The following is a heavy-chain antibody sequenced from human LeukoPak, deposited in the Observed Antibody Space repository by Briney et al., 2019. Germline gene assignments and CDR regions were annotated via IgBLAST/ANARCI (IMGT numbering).Heavy chain of an antibody. J-gene: IGHJ5*02. CDR2: INHSGST. Sequence: PSETLSLTCAVSGGSFSGYYWNWIRQSPGKGLEWIGEINHSGSTHYNPSLKSRVTISVDTSQKQFSLRLTSVTAADTAVYYCARHYFRTLTTLLRGVKKQKSRFDPWGQGTLVTVSS. V-gene: IGHV4-34*01. D-gene: IGHD4-17*01. CDR3: ARHYFRTLTTLLRGVKKQKSRFDP. CDR1: GGSFSGYY.